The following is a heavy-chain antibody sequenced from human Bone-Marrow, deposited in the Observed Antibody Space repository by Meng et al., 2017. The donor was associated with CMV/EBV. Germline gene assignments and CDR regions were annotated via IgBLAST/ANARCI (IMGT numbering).Heavy chain of an antibody. CDR3: ARGGGPFDY. V-gene: IGHV4-34*01. D-gene: IGHD3-16*01. CDR1: GGSFSGYN. Sequence: QWGGAELLTPSCSLPRTSTVNGGSFSGYNWSSLRQPPGRVGEWIGEIRHSGSTNYNPSLKIRVPISVDTSKIQFSLKLSSVTAADTAVYYCARGGGPFDYWGQGTLVTVSS. CDR2: IRHSGST. J-gene: IGHJ4*02.